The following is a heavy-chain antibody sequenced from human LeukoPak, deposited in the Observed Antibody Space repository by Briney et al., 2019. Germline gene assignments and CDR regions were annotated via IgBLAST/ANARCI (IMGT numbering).Heavy chain of an antibody. CDR1: GVSISSGSYY. CDR3: ARSWSGWYSAFDI. V-gene: IGHV4-61*10. J-gene: IGHJ3*02. D-gene: IGHD6-19*01. Sequence: SQTLSLTCTVSGVSISSGSYYWSWIRQPAGKGLEWIGYIYYSGSTNYNPSLKSRVTISVDTSKNQFSLKLSSVTAADTAVYYCARSWSGWYSAFDIWGQGTMVTVSS. CDR2: IYYSGST.